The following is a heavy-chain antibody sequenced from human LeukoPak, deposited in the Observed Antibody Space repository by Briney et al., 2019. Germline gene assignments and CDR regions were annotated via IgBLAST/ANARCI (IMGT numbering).Heavy chain of an antibody. Sequence: ASVKVSCKASGYTFTGYYMHWVRQAPGQGLAWMGWINPNSGGTNYVQKFQGRVTMTRDTSISTAYMELSRLRSDDTAVYYCARDVPTYYYDSSGYADYWGQGTLVTVSS. CDR3: ARDVPTYYYDSSGYADY. CDR1: GYTFTGYY. D-gene: IGHD3-22*01. CDR2: INPNSGGT. V-gene: IGHV1-2*02. J-gene: IGHJ4*02.